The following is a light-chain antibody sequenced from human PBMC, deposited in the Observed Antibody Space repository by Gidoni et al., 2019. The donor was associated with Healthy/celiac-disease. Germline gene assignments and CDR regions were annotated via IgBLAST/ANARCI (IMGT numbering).Light chain of an antibody. CDR2: SNN. Sequence: QSVLTQPHSASGTPGQGVTIPCPGSSSNIGSNTVNWYQQLPGTAPKLLIYSNNQRPSGVPDRFSGSKSGTSASLAISGLQSEDEADYYCAAWDDSLNGYVCGTGTKVTVL. J-gene: IGLJ1*01. V-gene: IGLV1-44*01. CDR3: AAWDDSLNGYV. CDR1: SSNIGSNT.